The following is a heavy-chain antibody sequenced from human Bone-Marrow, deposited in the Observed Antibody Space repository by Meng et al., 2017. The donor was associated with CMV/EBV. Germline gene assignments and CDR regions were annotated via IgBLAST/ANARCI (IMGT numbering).Heavy chain of an antibody. V-gene: IGHV1-2*02. D-gene: IGHD3-9*01. J-gene: IGHJ3*02. CDR1: GYTFTGYY. Sequence: ASVKVSCKASGYTFTGYYMHWVRQAPGQGLEWMGWINPNSGGINYAQKFQGRVTMTRDTSISTAYMELSRLRSDDTAVYYCARGYYDILTGYSFDAFDIWGQGTMVTVSS. CDR3: ARGYYDILTGYSFDAFDI. CDR2: INPNSGGI.